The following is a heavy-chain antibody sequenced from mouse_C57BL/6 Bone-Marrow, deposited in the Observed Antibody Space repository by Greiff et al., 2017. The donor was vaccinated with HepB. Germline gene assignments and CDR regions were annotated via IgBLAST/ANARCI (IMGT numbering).Heavy chain of an antibody. CDR1: GFTFSSYA. J-gene: IGHJ3*01. V-gene: IGHV5-4*01. Sequence: EVKVVESGGGLVKPGGSLKLSCAASGFTFSSYAMSWVRQTPEKRLEWVATISDGGSYTYYPDNVKGRFTISRDNAKNNLYLQMSHLKSEDTAMYYCAREDYSNLAWFAYWGQGTLVTVSA. CDR2: ISDGGSYT. CDR3: AREDYSNLAWFAY. D-gene: IGHD2-5*01.